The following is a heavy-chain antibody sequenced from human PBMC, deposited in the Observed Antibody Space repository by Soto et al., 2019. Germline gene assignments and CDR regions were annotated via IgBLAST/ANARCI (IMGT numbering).Heavy chain of an antibody. J-gene: IGHJ6*02. CDR3: ARELSLSAYVKWYYGMDV. CDR2: INPNTGGT. Sequence: QVQLVQSGAEVKKPGASVKVSCKASGYTFTGYYIYWVRQAPGEGLEWMAWINPNTGGTNYAQRFQGRVTLTRDTSISTAYMELSGLRSDDTAVYYSARELSLSAYVKWYYGMDVWGQGTTVTVSS. D-gene: IGHD1-26*01. V-gene: IGHV1-2*02. CDR1: GYTFTGYY.